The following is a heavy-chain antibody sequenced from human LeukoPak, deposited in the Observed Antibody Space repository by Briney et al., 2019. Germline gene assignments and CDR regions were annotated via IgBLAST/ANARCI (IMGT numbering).Heavy chain of an antibody. D-gene: IGHD2-2*01. J-gene: IGHJ4*02. Sequence: HSGGSLRLSCAASGFTFSSYAMSWVRQAPGKGLEWVSAISGSGGSTYYADSMKGRFTISRDNSKNTLYLQMNSLRAEDTAVYYCAKDQAVVPAAIYGYWGQGTLVTVSS. V-gene: IGHV3-23*01. CDR3: AKDQAVVPAAIYGY. CDR2: ISGSGGST. CDR1: GFTFSSYA.